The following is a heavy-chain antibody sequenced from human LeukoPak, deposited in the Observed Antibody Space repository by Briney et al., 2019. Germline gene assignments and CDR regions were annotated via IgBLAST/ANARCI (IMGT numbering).Heavy chain of an antibody. CDR3: ARDTRGYYYDSSGYLDY. CDR2: IYYSGGT. D-gene: IGHD3-22*01. V-gene: IGHV4-59*01. J-gene: IGHJ4*02. Sequence: SETLSLTCTVSGGSISSYYWSWIRQPPGKGLEWIGYIYYSGGTNYNPSLKSRVTISVDTSKNQFSLKLSSVTAADTAVYYCARDTRGYYYDSSGYLDYWGQGTLVTVSS. CDR1: GGSISSYY.